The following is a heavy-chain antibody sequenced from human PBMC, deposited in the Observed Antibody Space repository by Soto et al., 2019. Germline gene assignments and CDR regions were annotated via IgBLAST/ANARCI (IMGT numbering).Heavy chain of an antibody. J-gene: IGHJ6*02. Sequence: SETLSLTCTVSGGSISGYYWSWIRQPPGKGLEWIGYMYNTGSTVYNPSFKSRVTISVDTSKNQFSLKLSSVTAADTAVYYCATDSSGWLYYYYGMDVWGQGTTVTVS. D-gene: IGHD6-19*01. CDR2: MYNTGST. V-gene: IGHV4-59*08. CDR1: GGSISGYY. CDR3: ATDSSGWLYYYYGMDV.